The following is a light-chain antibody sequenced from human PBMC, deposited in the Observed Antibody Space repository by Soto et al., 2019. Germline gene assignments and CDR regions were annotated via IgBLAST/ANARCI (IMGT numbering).Light chain of an antibody. CDR2: MNN. V-gene: IGLV1-47*01. CDR3: VAWDDNLSARV. Sequence: QLVLTQPPSLSGTPGQTVTISCFGSRSNIGSSIVHWYQQLPGAAPKHLIYMNNQRPSGIPDRFSGSKSGTSASLVISGLRSEDEADYYCVAWDDNLSARVFGGGTKLTVL. J-gene: IGLJ3*02. CDR1: RSNIGSSI.